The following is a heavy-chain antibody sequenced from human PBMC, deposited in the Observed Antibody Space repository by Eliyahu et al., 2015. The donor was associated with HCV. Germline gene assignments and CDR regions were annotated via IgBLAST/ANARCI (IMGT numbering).Heavy chain of an antibody. Sequence: QVQLVQSGAEVKKPGSSVKXSCKASGGTFSSYAISWVRQAPGQGLEWMGGIIPIFGTANYAQKFQGRVTITADESTSTAYMELSSLRSEDTAVYYCARADHGSYYPTHYWYFDLWGRGTLVTVSS. CDR1: GGTFSSYA. V-gene: IGHV1-69*01. D-gene: IGHD1-26*01. J-gene: IGHJ2*01. CDR3: ARADHGSYYPTHYWYFDL. CDR2: IIPIFGTA.